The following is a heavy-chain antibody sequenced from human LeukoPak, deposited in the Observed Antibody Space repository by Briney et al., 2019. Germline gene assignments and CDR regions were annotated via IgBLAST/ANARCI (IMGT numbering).Heavy chain of an antibody. CDR1: GFTFSSYA. D-gene: IGHD3-10*01. Sequence: PGGSLRLSCAASGFTFSSYAMSWVRQAPGKGLEWVSAISGSGGSTYYADSVKDRFTISRDNSKNTLYLQMNSLRAEDTAVYYCAKSYGSGSYYRENYFDYWGQGTLVTVSS. V-gene: IGHV3-23*01. J-gene: IGHJ4*02. CDR3: AKSYGSGSYYRENYFDY. CDR2: ISGSGGST.